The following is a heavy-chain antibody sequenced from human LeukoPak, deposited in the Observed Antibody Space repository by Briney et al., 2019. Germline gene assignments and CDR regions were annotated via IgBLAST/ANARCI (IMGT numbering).Heavy chain of an antibody. V-gene: IGHV1-18*01. D-gene: IGHD3-10*01. CDR2: ISAYNGNT. J-gene: IGHJ4*02. Sequence: ASVKVSCKASGYTFTSYGISWVRQAPGQGLEWMGWISAYNGNTNYAQKLQGRVTMTTDTSTSTAYMELRSLRSDDTAVYYCARDGNMVQGPRPRRAAGTFDYWGQGTLVTVSS. CDR3: ARDGNMVQGPRPRRAAGTFDY. CDR1: GYTFTSYG.